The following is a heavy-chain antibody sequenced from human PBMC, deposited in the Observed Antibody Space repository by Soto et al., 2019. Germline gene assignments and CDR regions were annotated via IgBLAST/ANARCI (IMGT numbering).Heavy chain of an antibody. V-gene: IGHV2-26*01. CDR3: ARAEDSYSVDY. Sequence: QVTLKESGPVLGRPTETLTLPCTVAGFSLTNAGLGVSWIRQPPGKALEWLAHIFSSDAKYFNPSLNNRLTIFKDTSKSQVVLTMTNMDPVDTATYFCARAEDSYSVDYWGRGTLVTVSS. CDR1: GFSLTNAGLG. CDR2: IFSSDAK. J-gene: IGHJ4*02. D-gene: IGHD2-21*01.